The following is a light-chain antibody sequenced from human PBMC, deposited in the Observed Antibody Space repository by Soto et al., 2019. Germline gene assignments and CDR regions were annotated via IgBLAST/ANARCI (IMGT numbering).Light chain of an antibody. CDR1: QSISRS. CDR3: DPYNSWPPGT. J-gene: IGKJ2*01. CDR2: DAS. V-gene: IGKV3-15*01. Sequence: EIVLTQSPAILSVSPGERATLSCRASQSISRSLAWYQQKPGQAPRLLISDASTRATGIPARFSGSGSGTEFTLTSSSLQSEDFALYDCDPYNSWPPGTFGQGTKVEIK.